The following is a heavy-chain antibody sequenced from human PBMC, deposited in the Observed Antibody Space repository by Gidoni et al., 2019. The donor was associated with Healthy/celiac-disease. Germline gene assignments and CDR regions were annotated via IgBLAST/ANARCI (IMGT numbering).Heavy chain of an antibody. J-gene: IGHJ4*02. Sequence: QVQLVESGGGVVQPGRSLRLSCAASGFTFSSYGMHWVRQAPGKGLEWVAVISYDGSNKYYADSVKGRFTISRDNSKNTLYLQMNSLRAEDTAVYYCAKAGWYYDFWSGYPPYFDYWGQGTLVTVSS. CDR2: ISYDGSNK. CDR3: AKAGWYYDFWSGYPPYFDY. D-gene: IGHD3-3*01. CDR1: GFTFSSYG. V-gene: IGHV3-30*18.